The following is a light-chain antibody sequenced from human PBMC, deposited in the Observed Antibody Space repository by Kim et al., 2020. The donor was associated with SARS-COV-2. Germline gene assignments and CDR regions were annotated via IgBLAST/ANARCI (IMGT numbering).Light chain of an antibody. J-gene: IGLJ1*01. CDR3: ASYSRSTSLIV. CDR1: SSDVGAFNY. CDR2: DVI. V-gene: IGLV2-14*03. Sequence: QSITISCTGTSSDVGAFNYVSWYQQQSGKAPKLMIYDVIQRPSGVSSRFSASKSGNTASLTISGLQAEDEAEYYCASYSRSTSLIVLGTGTKAPS.